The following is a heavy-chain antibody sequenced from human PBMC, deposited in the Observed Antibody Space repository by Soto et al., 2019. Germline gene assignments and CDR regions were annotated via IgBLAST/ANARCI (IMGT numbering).Heavy chain of an antibody. CDR1: GGSFSDYS. Sequence: SETLSLTCAVYGGSFSDYSWSWIRQPPGKGLAWIGEISHSGGSNYNPSLKSRVTISVDTSKNQFSMKLSSVTAADTAVYYCARGRKDYSSSWYVGWGQGTLVTVSS. J-gene: IGHJ4*02. D-gene: IGHD6-13*01. CDR3: ARGRKDYSSSWYVG. CDR2: ISHSGGS. V-gene: IGHV4-34*01.